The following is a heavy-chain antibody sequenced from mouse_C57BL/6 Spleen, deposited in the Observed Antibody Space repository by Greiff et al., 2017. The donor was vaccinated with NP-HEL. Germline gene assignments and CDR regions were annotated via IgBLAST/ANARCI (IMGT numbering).Heavy chain of an antibody. CDR1: YSFTDYNM. CDR3: RGSEFITTVVATDY. CDR2: YPRSGNTY. Sequence: VQLQQSGPELVKPGASVKISCKASGYSFTDYNMNWVKQSNGKSLEWIGEIYPRSGNTYYNEKFKGKATLTADKSSSTAYMELRSLTSEDSAVYFCARGSEFITTVVATDYWGQGTTLTVSS. V-gene: IGHV1-83*01. D-gene: IGHD1-1*01. J-gene: IGHJ2*01.